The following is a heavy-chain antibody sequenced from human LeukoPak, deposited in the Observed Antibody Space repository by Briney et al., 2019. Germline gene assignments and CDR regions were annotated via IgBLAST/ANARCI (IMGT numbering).Heavy chain of an antibody. CDR1: RYTFTSYD. Sequence: AASVKVSCKASRYTFTSYDINWVRQATGQGLEWMGWMNPNSGNTGYAQKFQGRVTMTRNTSISTAYMELSSLRSEDTAVYYCARGPYGSGSYQFDYWGQGTLVTVSS. V-gene: IGHV1-8*01. CDR3: ARGPYGSGSYQFDY. CDR2: MNPNSGNT. D-gene: IGHD3-10*01. J-gene: IGHJ4*02.